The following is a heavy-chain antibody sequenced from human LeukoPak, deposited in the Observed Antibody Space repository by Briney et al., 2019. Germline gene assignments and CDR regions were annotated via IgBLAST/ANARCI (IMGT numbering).Heavy chain of an antibody. CDR2: INPNSGGT. CDR3: VSGQLVDETPFYYYYMDV. D-gene: IGHD6-6*01. CDR1: GYTFTGYY. V-gene: IGHV1-2*06. Sequence: GASVKVSCKASGYTFTGYYMHWVRQAPGQGLEWMGRINPNSGGTNYAQKFQRMATMTRYTSISTAYMELSRLRSDDTAVYYCVSGQLVDETPFYYYYMDVWGKGTTVTVSS. J-gene: IGHJ6*03.